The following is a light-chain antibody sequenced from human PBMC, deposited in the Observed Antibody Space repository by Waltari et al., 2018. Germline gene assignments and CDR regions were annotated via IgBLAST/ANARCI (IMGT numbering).Light chain of an antibody. CDR2: DVT. J-gene: IGLJ3*02. CDR1: GSAVGASDF. CDR3: SSQTADGVVL. V-gene: IGLV2-14*03. Sequence: QSALTQPASVSGSPGQAITISCTGIGSAVGASDFVSWYHHHPGKAPQVIIYDVTNRPSGISDRFSASKSANTASLTISGLQPEDEGYYYCSSQTADGVVLFGGGTQVTVL.